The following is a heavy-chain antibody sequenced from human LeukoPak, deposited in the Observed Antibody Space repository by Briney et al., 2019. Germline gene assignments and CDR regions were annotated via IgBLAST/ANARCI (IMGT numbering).Heavy chain of an antibody. CDR2: ISYDGSNK. J-gene: IGHJ4*02. CDR1: GFTFSSYG. D-gene: IGHD3-16*01. Sequence: GSLRLSCAASGFTFSSYGMHWVRQAPGKGLEWVAVISYDGSNKYYVDSVKGRFTISRDNSKNTLYLQMNSLRAEDTAVYYCAKDLPMDGGIDYWGQGTLVTVSS. V-gene: IGHV3-30*18. CDR3: AKDLPMDGGIDY.